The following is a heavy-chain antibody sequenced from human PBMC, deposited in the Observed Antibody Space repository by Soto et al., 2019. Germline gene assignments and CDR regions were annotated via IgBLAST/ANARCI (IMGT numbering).Heavy chain of an antibody. CDR2: ISWNSGSI. CDR3: AKALFWSGPDG. J-gene: IGHJ4*02. V-gene: IGHV3-9*01. D-gene: IGHD3-3*01. CDR1: GFTFDDYA. Sequence: EVQLVESGGGLVQPGRSLRLSCAASGFTFDDYAMHWVRQAPGKGLEWVSGISWNSGSIGYADSVKGRFTISRDNAKNSLYLQINSLRAEDTALYYCAKALFWSGPDGWGQGTLVTVSS.